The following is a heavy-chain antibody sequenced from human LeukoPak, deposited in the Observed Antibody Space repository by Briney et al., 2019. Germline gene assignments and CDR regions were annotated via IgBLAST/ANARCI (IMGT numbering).Heavy chain of an antibody. D-gene: IGHD3-3*01. J-gene: IGHJ4*02. CDR1: GGSFSGYY. Sequence: SETLSLTCAVYGGSFSGYYWSWIRQPPGKGLEWIGYIYYSGSTYYNPSLKSRVTISVDTSKNQFSLKLSSVTAADTAVYYCARAGDFWSGYHPDQWGQGTLVTVSS. CDR3: ARAGDFWSGYHPDQ. CDR2: IYYSGST. V-gene: IGHV4-34*09.